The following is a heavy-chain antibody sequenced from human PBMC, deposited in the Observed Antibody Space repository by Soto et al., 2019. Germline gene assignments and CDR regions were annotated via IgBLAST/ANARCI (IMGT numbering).Heavy chain of an antibody. J-gene: IGHJ6*02. CDR1: GGTFSGYY. CDR2: INHSGST. CDR3: ARALPKNTYYYYYGMDV. V-gene: IGHV4-34*01. Sequence: ASETLRLTCAVYGGTFSGYYWSWIRQPPGKGLEWIGEINHSGSTNYNPSLKSRVTISVDTSKNQFSLKLSSVTAADTAVYYCARALPKNTYYYYYGMDVWGQGTTVTVSS.